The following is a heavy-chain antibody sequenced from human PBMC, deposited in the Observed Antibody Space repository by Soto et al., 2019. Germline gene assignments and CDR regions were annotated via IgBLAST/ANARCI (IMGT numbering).Heavy chain of an antibody. J-gene: IGHJ4*02. CDR3: ARADYGEYSL. CDR1: GGSFSGYY. D-gene: IGHD4-17*01. Sequence: SETLSLTCAVYGGSFSGYYWSWIRQPPGKGLEWIGEINHSGSTNYNPSLKSRVTISVDTSKNQFSLKLSSVTAADTAVYYCARADYGEYSLWGQGTLVTVSS. CDR2: INHSGST. V-gene: IGHV4-34*01.